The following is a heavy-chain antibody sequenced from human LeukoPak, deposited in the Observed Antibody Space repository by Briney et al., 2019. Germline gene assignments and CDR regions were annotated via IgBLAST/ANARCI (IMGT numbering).Heavy chain of an antibody. CDR1: GYTFTSYG. D-gene: IGHD4-17*01. J-gene: IGHJ4*02. CDR3: ARGLAPNDYGDYEDQFIVSPFDY. Sequence: ASVKVSYKASGYTFTSYGISWVRQAPGQGLEWMGWISAYNGNTNYAQKLQGRVTMTTDTSTSTAYMELRSLRSDDTAVYYCARGLAPNDYGDYEDQFIVSPFDYWGQGTLVTVSS. CDR2: ISAYNGNT. V-gene: IGHV1-18*01.